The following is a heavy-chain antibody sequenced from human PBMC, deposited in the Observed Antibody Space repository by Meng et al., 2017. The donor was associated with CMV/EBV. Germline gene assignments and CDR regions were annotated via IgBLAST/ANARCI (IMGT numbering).Heavy chain of an antibody. CDR2: INHSGST. V-gene: IGHV4-34*01. CDR3: ARCRARVVPDY. Sequence: QVQLQKWGAGLFKPSETLSLTCAVYGGSFSGYYWSWIRQPPGKGLEWIGEINHSGSTNYNPSLKSRVTISVDTSKNQFSLKLSSVTAADTAVYYCARCRARVVPDYWGQGTLVTVSS. J-gene: IGHJ4*02. CDR1: GGSFSGYY. D-gene: IGHD4-23*01.